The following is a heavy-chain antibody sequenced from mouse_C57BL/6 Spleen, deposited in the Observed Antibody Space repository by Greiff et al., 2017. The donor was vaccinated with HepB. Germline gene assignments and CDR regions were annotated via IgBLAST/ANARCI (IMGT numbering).Heavy chain of an antibody. V-gene: IGHV1-64*01. D-gene: IGHD4-1*01. CDR3: ERLGLGGFDY. CDR2: IHPNSGST. J-gene: IGHJ2*01. Sequence: QVQLQQPGAELVKPGASVKLSCKASGYTFTSYWMHWVKQRPGQGLEWIGMIHPNSGSTNYNEKFKSKATLTVDKSSSTAYMQLSSLTSEDSAVYYCERLGLGGFDYWGEGTTLTVSS. CDR1: GYTFTSYW.